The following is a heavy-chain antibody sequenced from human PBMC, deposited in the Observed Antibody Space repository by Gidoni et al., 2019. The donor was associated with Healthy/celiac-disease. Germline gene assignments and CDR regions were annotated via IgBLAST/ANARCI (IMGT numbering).Heavy chain of an antibody. CDR3: AREGGRYGGHRVYYYYGMDV. J-gene: IGHJ6*02. CDR2: IKQAGSEK. Sequence: EVQLVESGGGLVQPGGSLRLSCAASGFTFSSSSMSWVRQAPGKGLEWVANIKQAGSEKYYVDSVKGRFTISRDNAKNSLYLQMNSLRAEDTAVYYCAREGGRYGGHRVYYYYGMDVWGQGTTVTVSS. V-gene: IGHV3-7*01. D-gene: IGHD3-16*01. CDR1: GFTFSSSS.